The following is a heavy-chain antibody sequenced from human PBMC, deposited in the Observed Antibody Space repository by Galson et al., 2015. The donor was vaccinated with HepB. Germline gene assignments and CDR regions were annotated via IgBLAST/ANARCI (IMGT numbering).Heavy chain of an antibody. CDR2: ISRNSYT. D-gene: IGHD2-15*01. CDR3: AKTPDPYWYFDH. Sequence: SLRLSCAASGFTFSDYYMSWIRQAPGKGLEWVSYISRNSYTNYADSVKGRFTISRDNAKNSLYLQMNSLRAEDTAVYYCAKTPDPYWYFDHWGRGTLVTVSS. V-gene: IGHV3-11*06. J-gene: IGHJ2*01. CDR1: GFTFSDYY.